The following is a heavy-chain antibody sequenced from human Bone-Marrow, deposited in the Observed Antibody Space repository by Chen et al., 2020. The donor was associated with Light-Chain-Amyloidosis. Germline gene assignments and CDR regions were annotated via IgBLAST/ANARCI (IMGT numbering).Heavy chain of an antibody. Sequence: EVQLEQSGPEVKKPGESLKISCKGSGYTFPNYWIGWVRQMPGKGLEWMGVIYPDDSDARYSPSLEGQVTISADKSITTAYLQWMSLKASDTAMYYCARRRDGYNFDYWGQGTLVTVSS. J-gene: IGHJ4*02. CDR2: IYPDDSDA. CDR3: ARRRDGYNFDY. CDR1: GYTFPNYW. V-gene: IGHV5-51*01. D-gene: IGHD5-12*01.